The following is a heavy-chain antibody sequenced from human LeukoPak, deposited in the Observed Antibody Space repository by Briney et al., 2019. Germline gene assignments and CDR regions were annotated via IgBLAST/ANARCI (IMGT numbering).Heavy chain of an antibody. CDR3: SRGSDSGTSRFDY. V-gene: IGHV3-23*01. CDR2: ISGSGGST. Sequence: GGSLRLSCAASGFTFSSYAMSWVRQAPGKGLEWVSAISGSGGSTYYADSVKGRFTISRDNSKNTLYLQMNSLRAEDAALYYCSRGSDSGTSRFDYWGQGTLVAVSS. CDR1: GFTFSSYA. D-gene: IGHD1-26*01. J-gene: IGHJ4*02.